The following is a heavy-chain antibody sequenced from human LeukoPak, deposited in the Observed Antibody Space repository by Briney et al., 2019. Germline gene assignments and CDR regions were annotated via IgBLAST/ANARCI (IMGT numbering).Heavy chain of an antibody. Sequence: PSETLSLTCTVSGASISSYYWSWIRQPPGKGLEWIGYGLYRGSTNYNPSLKSRVTISLDTSKNEFSLKLTSVTAADTAVYYCAGVGYFGSGSYESLDPWGQGTLVTVSS. CDR2: GLYRGST. CDR1: GASISSYY. V-gene: IGHV4-59*01. CDR3: AGVGYFGSGSYESLDP. J-gene: IGHJ5*02. D-gene: IGHD3-10*01.